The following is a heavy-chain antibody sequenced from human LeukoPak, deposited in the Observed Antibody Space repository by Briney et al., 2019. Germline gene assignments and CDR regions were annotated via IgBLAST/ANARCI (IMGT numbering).Heavy chain of an antibody. J-gene: IGHJ4*02. CDR2: ISAYNGNT. D-gene: IGHD4-23*01. Sequence: GASVKVSCRASGYTFTSYGISWVRQAPGQGLEWMGWISAYNGNTNYAQKLQGRVTMTTDTSTSTAYMELRSLRSDDTAVYYCARPFIETPSLGALDYWGQGTLVTVSS. V-gene: IGHV1-18*01. CDR1: GYTFTSYG. CDR3: ARPFIETPSLGALDY.